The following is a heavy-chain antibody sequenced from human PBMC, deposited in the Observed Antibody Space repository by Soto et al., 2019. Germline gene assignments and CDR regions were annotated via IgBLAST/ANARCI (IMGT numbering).Heavy chain of an antibody. Sequence: ASVKVSCQACGFTFTSSPVQWVRQARGRLVVRVGCSVVGSGNTNYAQKFQERVTITRDMSTSTVYMELSSLRAEDTAVYYCAAAGQGYSYGMDVWGQGTTVTVSS. CDR3: AAAGQGYSYGMDV. V-gene: IGHV1-58*01. D-gene: IGHD5-18*01. J-gene: IGHJ6*02. CDR2: SVVGSGNT. CDR1: GFTFTSSP.